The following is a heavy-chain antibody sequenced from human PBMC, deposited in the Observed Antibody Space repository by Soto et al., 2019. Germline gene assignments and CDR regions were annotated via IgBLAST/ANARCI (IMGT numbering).Heavy chain of an antibody. CDR1: GYTFTSYG. D-gene: IGHD2-15*01. CDR3: ARGGGYCSGGSCQRMDV. Sequence: ASVKVSCKASGYTFTSYGISWVRQAPGQGLEWMGWISAYNGNTNYAQKLQGRVTMTTDTSTSTAYMELRSLRSDDTAVYYCARGGGYCSGGSCQRMDVWAQRTTVTVSS. V-gene: IGHV1-18*01. J-gene: IGHJ6*02. CDR2: ISAYNGNT.